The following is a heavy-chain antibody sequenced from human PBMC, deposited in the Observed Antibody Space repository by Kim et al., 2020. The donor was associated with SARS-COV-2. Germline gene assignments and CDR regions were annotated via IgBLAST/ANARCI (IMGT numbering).Heavy chain of an antibody. Sequence: SVKVSCKASGGTFSSYAISWVRQAPGQGLEWMGGIIPIFGTANYAQKFQGRVTITADESTSTGYMELSSLRSEDTAVYYCASRQITMIATTYAFDIWGQGTMVTVSS. CDR1: GGTFSSYA. CDR3: ASRQITMIATTYAFDI. CDR2: IIPIFGTA. V-gene: IGHV1-69*13. D-gene: IGHD3-22*01. J-gene: IGHJ3*02.